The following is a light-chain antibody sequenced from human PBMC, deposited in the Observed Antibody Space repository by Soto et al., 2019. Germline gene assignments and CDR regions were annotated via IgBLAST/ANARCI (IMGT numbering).Light chain of an antibody. Sequence: QSALTQPASVSGSPGQSITISCTGTSSDVGGYNYVARYQQHPGKAPKLMIYNVSNRPSGVSNRFSGSKSGNTASLTISGLQAEDEADYYCTSYTNRYTYVFGTGTKLTVL. CDR3: TSYTNRYTYV. V-gene: IGLV2-14*01. CDR1: SSDVGGYNY. J-gene: IGLJ1*01. CDR2: NVS.